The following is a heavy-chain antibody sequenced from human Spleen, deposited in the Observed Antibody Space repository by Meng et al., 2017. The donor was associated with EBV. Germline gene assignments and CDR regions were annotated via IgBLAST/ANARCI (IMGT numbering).Heavy chain of an antibody. D-gene: IGHD5-24*01. Sequence: QITLKESGPTLVKPTQTLTLTCTFSGFSLTTSGVGVGWIRQPPGKALEWLAVIYWDDDERYSPSLKSRLTITKDTSKNQVVLTMTKVDPVDTATYFCAHRGPIRRGFDHWGQGPLVTVDS. CDR1: GFSLTTSGVG. CDR2: IYWDDDE. V-gene: IGHV2-5*02. CDR3: AHRGPIRRGFDH. J-gene: IGHJ4*02.